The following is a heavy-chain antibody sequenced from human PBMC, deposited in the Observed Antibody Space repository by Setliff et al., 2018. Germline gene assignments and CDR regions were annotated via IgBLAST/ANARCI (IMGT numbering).Heavy chain of an antibody. CDR1: GYTFTNYG. CDR2: INPNTGGT. J-gene: IGHJ4*02. Sequence: ASVKVSCKASGYTFTNYGISWVRQAPGQGPEWMGCINPNTGGTRFAQKFQFGVTMTADKATTTAYMELTRLTSDDTAMYYCARDLLGSQGRTFDLWGQGTLVTVSS. V-gene: IGHV1-2*02. D-gene: IGHD1-26*01. CDR3: ARDLLGSQGRTFDL.